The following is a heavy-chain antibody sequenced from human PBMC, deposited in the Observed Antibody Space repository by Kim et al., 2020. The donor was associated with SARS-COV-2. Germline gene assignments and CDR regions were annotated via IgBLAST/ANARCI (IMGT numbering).Heavy chain of an antibody. V-gene: IGHV3-21*01. CDR2: ISSGSNYI. CDR1: GFTFSNYI. CDR3: ARGDWNDF. Sequence: GGSLRLSCAASGFTFSNYIMNWVRQAPGKGLEWVSSISSGSNYIYYADSVKGRFTISRDNAKNSLYLQMNSLRVEDTAVYYCARGDWNDFWGQRTLVTVS. D-gene: IGHD1-1*01. J-gene: IGHJ4*02.